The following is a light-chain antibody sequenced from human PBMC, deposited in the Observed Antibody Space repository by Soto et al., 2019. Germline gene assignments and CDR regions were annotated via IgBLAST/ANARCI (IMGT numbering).Light chain of an antibody. CDR3: QQRSNWPGT. V-gene: IGKV3D-20*02. CDR2: GAS. J-gene: IGKJ3*01. Sequence: EIVLTQSPGTLSLSPGERGTLSCRAGQSVSSNYLAWYQQKPGQAPRLPIYGASSRATGIPDRFSGSGSGTDFTLTISRLEPEDFAVYYCQQRSNWPGTCGPGTKVDIK. CDR1: QSVSSNY.